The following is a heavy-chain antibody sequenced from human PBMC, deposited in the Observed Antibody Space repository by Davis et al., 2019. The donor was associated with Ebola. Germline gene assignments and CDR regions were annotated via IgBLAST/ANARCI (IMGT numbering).Heavy chain of an antibody. D-gene: IGHD6-13*01. CDR3: AKPDSKGRHAPFDY. CDR1: GFTFSSYA. V-gene: IGHV3-23*01. J-gene: IGHJ4*02. Sequence: PGGSLRLSCAASGFTFSSYAMSWVRQAPGKGLEWVSAISGSGGSTYYADSVKGRFTISRDNSKNTLYLQMNSLRAEDTAIYYCAKPDSKGRHAPFDYWGQGTLVTVSS. CDR2: ISGSGGST.